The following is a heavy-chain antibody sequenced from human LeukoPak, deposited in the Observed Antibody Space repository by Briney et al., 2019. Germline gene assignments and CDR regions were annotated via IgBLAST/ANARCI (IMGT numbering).Heavy chain of an antibody. Sequence: GGSLRLSCAASGFTFSQYWMSWVRQAPGKGLERVANIKPDGSEKHYVDSVKGRFSISRDNTKNSLFLQISSLRGEDSAVYYCAREPSQLWIGNWGQGTRVIVSS. CDR3: AREPSQLWIGN. CDR1: GFTFSQYW. CDR2: IKPDGSEK. D-gene: IGHD5-18*01. V-gene: IGHV3-7*01. J-gene: IGHJ4*02.